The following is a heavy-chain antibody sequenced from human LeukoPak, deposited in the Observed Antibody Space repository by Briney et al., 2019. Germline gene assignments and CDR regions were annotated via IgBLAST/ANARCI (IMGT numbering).Heavy chain of an antibody. Sequence: GGSLRLSCAASGFTFSSYAMSWIRQAPGKGLEWVSSISSSSSYIYYADSVKGRFTISRDNAKNSLYLQMNSLRAEDTAVYYCARVRTAAWYSSSWYDYWGQGTLVTVSS. CDR3: ARVRTAAWYSSSWYDY. CDR2: ISSSSSYI. J-gene: IGHJ4*02. D-gene: IGHD6-13*01. V-gene: IGHV3-21*01. CDR1: GFTFSSYA.